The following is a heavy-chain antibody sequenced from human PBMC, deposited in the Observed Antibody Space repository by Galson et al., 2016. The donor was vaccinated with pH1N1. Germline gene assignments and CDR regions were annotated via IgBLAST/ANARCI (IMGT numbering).Heavy chain of an antibody. CDR3: VRAIGGAASY. D-gene: IGHD6-13*01. J-gene: IGHJ4*02. V-gene: IGHV3-7*01. CDR1: GFSLSTFW. Sequence: SLRLSCAASGFSLSTFWMTWVRQAPGKGLEWVANINEDGSVKYYVDSVKGRFTISRGNAKNSVFLQMNSLRVEDTGVYYCVRAIGGAASYWGQGTLVTVSS. CDR2: INEDGSVK.